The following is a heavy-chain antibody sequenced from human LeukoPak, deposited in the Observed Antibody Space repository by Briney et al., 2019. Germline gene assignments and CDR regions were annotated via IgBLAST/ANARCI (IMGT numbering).Heavy chain of an antibody. Sequence: GGSLRLSCAASGFSISNSHMSWVRHATGEGVEWVSLIVASSGYTFYAVSVKGRFNISRDSYKNTLYLQMNSLRAEDMGVYYCVKGAYDYIEMGYFD. CDR3: VKGAYDYIEMGYFD. J-gene: IGHJ4*03. CDR1: GFSISNSH. CDR2: IVASSGYT. D-gene: IGHD5-12*01. V-gene: IGHV3-23*01.